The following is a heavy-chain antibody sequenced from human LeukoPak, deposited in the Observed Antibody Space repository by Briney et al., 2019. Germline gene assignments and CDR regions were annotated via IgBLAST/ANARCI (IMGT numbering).Heavy chain of an antibody. Sequence: ASVKVSCKASGYTFTGYYMHWVRQAPGQGLEWMGWINPNSGGANYAQKFQGRVTMTRDTSISTAYMELSRLRSDDTAVYYCARASSWYSYGMDVWGQGTTVTVSS. J-gene: IGHJ6*02. CDR3: ARASSWYSYGMDV. D-gene: IGHD6-13*01. V-gene: IGHV1-2*02. CDR1: GYTFTGYY. CDR2: INPNSGGA.